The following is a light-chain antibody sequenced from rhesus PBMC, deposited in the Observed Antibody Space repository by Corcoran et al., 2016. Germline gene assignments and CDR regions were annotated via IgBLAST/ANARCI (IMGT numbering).Light chain of an antibody. J-gene: IGKJ3*01. CDR2: RTS. Sequence: DIQMTQSPSSLSASVGDRVTISCQASQSLSNYLNWYQQKPGKNPKLLIYRTSSLQSGIPSRFSGSGSGTDFTLTISSLQPEDFATYYCQQGYNYPFTFGPGTKLDIK. V-gene: IGKV1S9*01. CDR1: QSLSNY. CDR3: QQGYNYPFT.